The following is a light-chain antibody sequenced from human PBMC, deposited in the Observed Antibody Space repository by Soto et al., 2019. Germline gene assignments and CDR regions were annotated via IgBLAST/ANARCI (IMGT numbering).Light chain of an antibody. CDR3: CSYAGSYTYV. V-gene: IGLV2-11*01. CDR2: NVI. J-gene: IGLJ1*01. Sequence: QSALTQPRSVSGSPGQSVTISCTGTSSDVGGYNFVSWYQHHPGKAPKLMIYNVIQRPSGVPDRFSASTSGNTASLTISGLQSEDEADYYCCSYAGSYTYVFGTGTKLTVL. CDR1: SSDVGGYNF.